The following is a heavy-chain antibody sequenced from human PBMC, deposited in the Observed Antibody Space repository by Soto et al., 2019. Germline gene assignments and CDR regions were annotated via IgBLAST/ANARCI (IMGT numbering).Heavy chain of an antibody. CDR1: GDSISSGGYY. CDR2: IYYSGST. D-gene: IGHD6-25*01. V-gene: IGHV4-39*01. J-gene: IGHJ3*02. CDR3: ARRLAATDDAFDI. Sequence: PSETLSLTCTVSGDSISSGGYYWSWIRQHPGKGLEWIGYIYYSGSTYYNPSLKSRVTISVDTSKNQFSLKLSSVTAADTAVYYCARRLAATDDAFDIWGQGTMVTVSS.